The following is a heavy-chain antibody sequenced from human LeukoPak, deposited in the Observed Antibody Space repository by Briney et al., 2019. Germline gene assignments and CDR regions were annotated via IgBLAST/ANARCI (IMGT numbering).Heavy chain of an antibody. CDR3: ARDLTPLIQLWPRSVDYNYGMDV. D-gene: IGHD5-24*01. V-gene: IGHV3-7*01. CDR2: INKDGSED. J-gene: IGHJ6*02. CDR1: GFTFNSNW. Sequence: GGSLRLSCVASGFTFNSNWMTWVRQAPGKGLEWVANINKDGSEDYYVDSVKGRFTISRDNAKNSVYLQMNSLRAEDTAVYYCARDLTPLIQLWPRSVDYNYGMDVWGQGTTVTVSS.